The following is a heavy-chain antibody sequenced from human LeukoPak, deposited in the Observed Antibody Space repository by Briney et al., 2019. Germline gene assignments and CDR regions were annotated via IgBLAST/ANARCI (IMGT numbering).Heavy chain of an antibody. V-gene: IGHV3-30-3*01. CDR3: ASYQDIVVVPAAIKGAFDI. J-gene: IGHJ3*02. CDR2: ISYDGSNK. CDR1: GFTFSSYA. D-gene: IGHD2-2*02. Sequence: PGGSLRLSCAASGFTFSSYAMHWVRQAPGKGLEWVAVISYDGSNKYYADSVKGRFTISRDNSKNTLYLQMNSLRAEDTAVYYCASYQDIVVVPAAIKGAFDIWGQGTMVTVSS.